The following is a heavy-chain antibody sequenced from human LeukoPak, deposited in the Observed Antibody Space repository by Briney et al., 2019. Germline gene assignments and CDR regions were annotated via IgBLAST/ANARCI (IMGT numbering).Heavy chain of an antibody. CDR3: AREKIGTGTILGKDYYYMDV. D-gene: IGHD1-1*01. J-gene: IGHJ6*03. CDR2: IYYSRSP. Sequence: SETLSLTCTVSGVSISSSNSYWGWIRQPPGKGLEWIGSIYYSRSPYYNPSLRSRVTISLDTSKNQFSLKLSSVTAADTAMYYCAREKIGTGTILGKDYYYMDVWGKGTTVTVSS. CDR1: GVSISSSNSY. V-gene: IGHV4-39*07.